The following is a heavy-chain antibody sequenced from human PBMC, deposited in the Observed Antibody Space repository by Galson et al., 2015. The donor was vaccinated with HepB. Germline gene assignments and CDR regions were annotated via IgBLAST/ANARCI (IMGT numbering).Heavy chain of an antibody. V-gene: IGHV3-74*01. Sequence: SLRLSCAASGFSFSSYWMHWVRQAPGKGLVWISGIKTDGTITVYADSVKGRLTISRDNAKNTLYLQMNSLSDDDKAMYYCARDGAEATPNDYWGQGTLVTVSS. CDR2: IKTDGTIT. J-gene: IGHJ4*02. CDR1: GFSFSSYW. D-gene: IGHD2-15*01. CDR3: ARDGAEATPNDY.